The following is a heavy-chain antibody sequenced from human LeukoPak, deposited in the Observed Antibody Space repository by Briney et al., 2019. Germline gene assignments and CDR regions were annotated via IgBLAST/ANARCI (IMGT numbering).Heavy chain of an antibody. CDR2: IYTSGST. CDR1: GGSISSYY. CDR3: ARDPHLRVTTVTTYGMDV. V-gene: IGHV4-4*07. J-gene: IGHJ6*02. Sequence: SETLSLTCTVSGGSISSYYWSWIRQPAGKGLEWIGRIYTSGSTNYNPSLKSRVTMSVDTSKNQFSLKLSSVTAADTPVYYCARDPHLRVTTVTTYGMDVWGQGTTVTVSS. D-gene: IGHD4-11*01.